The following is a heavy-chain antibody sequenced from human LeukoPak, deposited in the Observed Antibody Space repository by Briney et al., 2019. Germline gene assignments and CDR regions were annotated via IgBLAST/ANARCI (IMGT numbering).Heavy chain of an antibody. CDR2: IYSGGGT. CDR3: ARGRGYYYDSSGSVTDY. D-gene: IGHD3-22*01. J-gene: IGHJ4*02. CDR1: GFTVSSNY. Sequence: GGSLRPSCAASGFTVSSNYMSWVRQAPGKGLEWVSVIYSGGGTYYADSVKGRFTISRDNAKNTLYLQMNSLRAEDTAVYYCARGRGYYYDSSGSVTDYWGQGTLVTVSS. V-gene: IGHV3-53*01.